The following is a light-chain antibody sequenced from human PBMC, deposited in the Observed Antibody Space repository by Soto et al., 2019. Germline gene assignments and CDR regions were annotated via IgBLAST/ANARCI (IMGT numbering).Light chain of an antibody. V-gene: IGLV2-14*01. CDR2: EVS. J-gene: IGLJ3*02. CDR3: NSFTSINTWV. CDR1: NSDVGSSKY. Sequence: QSVLTQPASVSGSPGQSITISCTGSNSDVGSSKYVSWYQQHPGKAPKLILYEVSDRPSGVSNRFSGYKSGNTASLTISGLQAEDEADYYCNSFTSINTWVFGGGTKLTVL.